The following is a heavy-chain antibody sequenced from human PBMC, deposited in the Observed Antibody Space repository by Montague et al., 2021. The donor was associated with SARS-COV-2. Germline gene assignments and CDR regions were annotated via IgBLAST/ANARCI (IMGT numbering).Heavy chain of an antibody. CDR1: GGSISSGTYS. CDR3: ARARGVVVTLGFDY. Sequence: TLSLTCAVSGGSISSGTYSWSWIRQPPGKGLEWIGYIYYSGSTYYNPSLKSRVTISVDTSKNQFSLKLSSVTAADTAVYYCARARGVVVTLGFDYWGQGTLVTVSS. V-gene: IGHV4-30-2*05. CDR2: IYYSGST. D-gene: IGHD3-22*01. J-gene: IGHJ4*02.